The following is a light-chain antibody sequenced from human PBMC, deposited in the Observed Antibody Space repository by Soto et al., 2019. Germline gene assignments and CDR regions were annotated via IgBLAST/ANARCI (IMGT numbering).Light chain of an antibody. J-gene: IGKJ1*01. CDR3: LQRSSLPWA. CDR1: QDIRIA. CDR2: GSS. V-gene: IGKV1-17*01. Sequence: DIQMTQSPSSLSASVGDRVTITCRASQDIRIALDWFQQKPGKAPRRLIYGSSSLQNGVPSRFSGGGSGTEFTLTISSLQPEDFATYFCLQRSSLPWAFGQGIKVDVK.